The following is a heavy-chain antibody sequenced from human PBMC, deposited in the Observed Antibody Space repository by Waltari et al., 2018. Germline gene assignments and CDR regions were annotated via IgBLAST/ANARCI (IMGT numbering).Heavy chain of an antibody. J-gene: IGHJ3*02. V-gene: IGHV5-51*01. CDR2: TDPGYSDT. Sequence: EVQLVQSGAEVKKPGESLKISCKGSGYSFTSYWIGCVRQMPGKGLEWMGITDPGYSDTRYSPSCQGQVTISADKSISTAYLQWSSLKASDTAMYYCARPAHYDSSGYSRDAFDIWGQGTMVTVSS. CDR1: GYSFTSYW. D-gene: IGHD3-22*01. CDR3: ARPAHYDSSGYSRDAFDI.